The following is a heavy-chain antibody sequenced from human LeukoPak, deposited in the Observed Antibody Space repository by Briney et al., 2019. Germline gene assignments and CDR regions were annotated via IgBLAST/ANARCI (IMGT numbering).Heavy chain of an antibody. CDR3: AEGGHYSFNDY. D-gene: IGHD3-3*01. Sequence: RPGGSLRLSCEASGLTFFTSAMTWVRQAPGKGLEWVSVISGFGGTTYYADSVKGRFTISRDNSKNVLYLQMNNLRADDTAVYYCAEGGHYSFNDYWGQGTLVTVSS. V-gene: IGHV3-23*01. J-gene: IGHJ4*02. CDR1: GLTFFTSA. CDR2: ISGFGGTT.